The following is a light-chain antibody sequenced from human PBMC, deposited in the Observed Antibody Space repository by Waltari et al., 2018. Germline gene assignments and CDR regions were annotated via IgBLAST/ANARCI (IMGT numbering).Light chain of an antibody. J-gene: IGLJ3*02. Sequence: QSALSRPRSVSGSPGQSVTISCTGTNSNIGCYNYVSWYQHHPGKVPKLTIYEVSKRSSGVPDRFSGSKSGNTASLTISGLQAEDEAHYYCCSYAGRLWVFGGGTNLTVL. CDR3: CSYAGRLWV. CDR1: NSNIGCYNY. V-gene: IGLV2-11*01. CDR2: EVS.